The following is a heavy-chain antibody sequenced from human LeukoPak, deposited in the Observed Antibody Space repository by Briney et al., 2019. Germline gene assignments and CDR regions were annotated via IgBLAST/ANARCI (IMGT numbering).Heavy chain of an antibody. Sequence: PGGSLRLSCAASGFTFSSYWMSWVRQAPGKGLGWVANIKQDGSEKYYVDSVKGRFTISRDNAKNSLYLQMNSLRAEDTAVYYCARDGSVGATGIWGQGTLVTVSS. V-gene: IGHV3-7*01. CDR3: ARDGSVGATGI. CDR1: GFTFSSYW. CDR2: IKQDGSEK. D-gene: IGHD1-26*01. J-gene: IGHJ4*02.